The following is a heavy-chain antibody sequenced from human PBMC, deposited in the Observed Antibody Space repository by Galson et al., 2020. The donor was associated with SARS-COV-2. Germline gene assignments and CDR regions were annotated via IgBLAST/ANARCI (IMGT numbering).Heavy chain of an antibody. Sequence: SGPTLVKPTETLTLTCTVSGFSLSNARMGVSWIRQTPGKTLEWLAHIFSNDEKSYSTSLKSRLTISKDTSKSQVVLTMTNMDPVDTATYYGARSFHYDYIWGSPWFDYWSQGTLVTVSS. CDR2: IFSNDEK. V-gene: IGHV2-26*01. J-gene: IGHJ4*02. CDR1: GFSLSNARMG. CDR3: ARSFHYDYIWGSPWFDY. D-gene: IGHD3-16*01.